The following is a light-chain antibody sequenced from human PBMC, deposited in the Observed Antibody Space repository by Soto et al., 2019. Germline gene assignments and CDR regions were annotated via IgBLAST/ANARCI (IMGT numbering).Light chain of an antibody. CDR1: SSDVGSYNF. CDR2: EGS. V-gene: IGLV2-23*01. J-gene: IGLJ1*01. Sequence: QSALTQPASVSGSPGQSITISCTGTSSDVGSYNFVSWYQQHPGKAPKLMIYEGSKRPSGVSNRFSGSKSGNTASQTISGLQDEEEADYYCCSYAGSSTWVFGTGTKLTVL. CDR3: CSYAGSSTWV.